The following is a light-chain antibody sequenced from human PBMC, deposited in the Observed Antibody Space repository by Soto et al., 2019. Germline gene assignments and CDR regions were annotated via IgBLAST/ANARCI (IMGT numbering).Light chain of an antibody. CDR2: GAS. V-gene: IGKV3-15*01. CDR3: QQYKNWPPMYT. Sequence: EIVVTQSTATLSVSPGDRVTLSCRASQSVSNRLAWYQQTPGQAPRLLIYGASTRATGVPARFSGYGSETEFTLTISSLQSADFAVYYCQQYKNWPPMYTFGRGTKLEIK. CDR1: QSVSNR. J-gene: IGKJ2*01.